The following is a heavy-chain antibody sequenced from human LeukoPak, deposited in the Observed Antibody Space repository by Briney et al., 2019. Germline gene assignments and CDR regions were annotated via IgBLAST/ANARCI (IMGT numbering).Heavy chain of an antibody. CDR1: GYTFTGYY. D-gene: IGHD2-15*01. CDR3: ARERCSGASCPDAFDI. CDR2: INPNSGGT. V-gene: IGHV1-2*02. Sequence: ASVKVSCKASGYTFTGYYMHWVRQAPGQGLEWMGWINPNSGGTNYAQKFQGRVTMTRDTSISTAYMELSRLRSDDTAVYYCARERCSGASCPDAFDIWGQGTMVTVSS. J-gene: IGHJ3*02.